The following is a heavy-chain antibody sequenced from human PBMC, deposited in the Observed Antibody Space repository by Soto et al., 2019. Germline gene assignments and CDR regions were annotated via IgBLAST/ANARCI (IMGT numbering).Heavy chain of an antibody. CDR2: IWFDGTNK. D-gene: IGHD5-12*01. J-gene: IGHJ6*02. V-gene: IGHV3-33*01. CDR3: ARDRGYSGYDTPRYYYGMDV. Sequence: QVQLVESGGGVDQPGRSLRLSCAASGFTFSSYGMHWVRQAPGKGLEWVAIIWFDGTNKYYADSVKGRFTISRDNSKNTMYLQMNSLRAEDTAVYYCARDRGYSGYDTPRYYYGMDVWGQGTTVTVSS. CDR1: GFTFSSYG.